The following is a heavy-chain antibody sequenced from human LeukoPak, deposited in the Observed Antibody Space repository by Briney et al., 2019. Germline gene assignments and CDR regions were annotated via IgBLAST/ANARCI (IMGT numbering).Heavy chain of an antibody. Sequence: SETLSLTCAVYGGSFSGYYWSWIRQPPGKGLEWIGEINHSGSTNYNPSLKSRVTISVDTSKNQFSLKLSSMTAADTAVYYCARAVGGDGSGSLWGPGTLVTVSS. D-gene: IGHD3-10*01. J-gene: IGHJ4*02. CDR2: INHSGST. CDR3: ARAVGGDGSGSL. CDR1: GGSFSGYY. V-gene: IGHV4-34*01.